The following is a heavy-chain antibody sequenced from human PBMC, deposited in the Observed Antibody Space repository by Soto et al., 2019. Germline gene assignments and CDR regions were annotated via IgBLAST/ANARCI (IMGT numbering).Heavy chain of an antibody. V-gene: IGHV4-31*03. CDR3: ARDRLMGQYFGS. CDR2: INYSGST. D-gene: IGHD3-10*01. J-gene: IGHJ4*02. Sequence: QVQLQESGPGLVKPSQTLSLTCTVTGGSINSGSYYWSWIRQHPGKGLEWIGNINYSGSTYYNPSLKSRVIMSVDASQNQLFLKLTSVTAADTAVYYCARDRLMGQYFGSWGQGTLVTVSS. CDR1: GGSINSGSYY.